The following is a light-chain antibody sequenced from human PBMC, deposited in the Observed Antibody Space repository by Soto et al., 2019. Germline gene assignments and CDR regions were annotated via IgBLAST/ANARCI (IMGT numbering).Light chain of an antibody. CDR1: SSDVGSYNY. V-gene: IGLV2-14*01. J-gene: IGLJ1*01. Sequence: QSALIQPASVSGSPGQSITISCTGTSSDVGSYNYVSWHLQRPGQAPKLMIYEVTNRASGVPDRFSASKSGNTASLTISGLQAGDEADYYCSSYRSSSTYVFGTGTKLTVL. CDR2: EVT. CDR3: SSYRSSSTYV.